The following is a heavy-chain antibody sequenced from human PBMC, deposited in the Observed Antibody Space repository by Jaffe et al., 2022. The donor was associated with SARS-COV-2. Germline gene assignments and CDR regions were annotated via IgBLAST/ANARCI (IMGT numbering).Heavy chain of an antibody. D-gene: IGHD5-18*01. Sequence: QLQLQESGPGLVKPSETLSLTCTVSGGSISSSSYYWGWIRQPPGKGLEWIGSIYYSGSTYYNPSLKSRVTISVDTSKNQFSLKLSSVTAADTAVYYCARYVDTAMEQKIDYWGQGTLVTVSS. CDR1: GGSISSSSYY. CDR3: ARYVDTAMEQKIDY. CDR2: IYYSGST. J-gene: IGHJ4*02. V-gene: IGHV4-39*01.